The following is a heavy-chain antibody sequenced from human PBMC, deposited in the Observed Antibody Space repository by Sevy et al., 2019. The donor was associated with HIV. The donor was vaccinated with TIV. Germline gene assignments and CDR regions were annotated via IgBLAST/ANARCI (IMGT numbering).Heavy chain of an antibody. J-gene: IGHJ5*02. V-gene: IGHV3-11*01. CDR3: ARENTMIEEPGWFDP. Sequence: GGSLRLSCAASGFTFSDYYMSWIRQAPGTGLEWVSYISRSGSTINYADSVKGRFTISRDNAKNSLYLQINSLRAEDTAVYYCARENTMIEEPGWFDPWGQRTLVTVSS. CDR2: ISRSGSTI. CDR1: GFTFSDYY. D-gene: IGHD3-22*01.